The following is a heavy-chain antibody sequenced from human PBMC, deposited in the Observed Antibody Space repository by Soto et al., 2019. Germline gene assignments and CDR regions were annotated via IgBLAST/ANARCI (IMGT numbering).Heavy chain of an antibody. CDR1: GYSFTSSW. V-gene: IGHV5-51*01. J-gene: IGHJ6*02. Sequence: GECLKSSCKGSGYSFTSSWIGWVRRLPGKGLEWMGIIYPGDSDTRYSPSFQGQVTISADKSISTAYLQWSSLKASDTAMYYCARLKMVRAPLDVWGQGTTVTVSS. CDR3: ARLKMVRAPLDV. D-gene: IGHD3-10*01. CDR2: IYPGDSDT.